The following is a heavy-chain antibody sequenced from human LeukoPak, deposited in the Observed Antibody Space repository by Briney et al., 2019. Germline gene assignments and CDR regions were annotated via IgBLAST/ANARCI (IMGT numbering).Heavy chain of an antibody. CDR3: AKAPGLLVYGWFDP. V-gene: IGHV3-30*18. D-gene: IGHD2-8*02. Sequence: PGGSLRLSCAASGFTFSSYGMHWVRQAPGKGLEWVAVISYDGSNKYYADSVKGRFTISRDNSKNTLYLHMNSLRAEDTAVYYCAKAPGLLVYGWFDPWGQGTLVTVSS. CDR1: GFTFSSYG. CDR2: ISYDGSNK. J-gene: IGHJ5*02.